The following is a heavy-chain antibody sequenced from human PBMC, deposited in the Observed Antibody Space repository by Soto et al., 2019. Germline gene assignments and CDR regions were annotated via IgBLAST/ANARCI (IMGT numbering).Heavy chain of an antibody. Sequence: GASVQVSCKASGYTFTGYYMHWVRQAPGQGLEWMGWINPNSGGTNYAQKFQGRVTMTRDTSISTAYMELSRLRSDDTAVYYCARDDSGYDRFSSDYWGPGTLVTVCS. CDR3: ARDDSGYDRFSSDY. CDR2: INPNSGGT. V-gene: IGHV1-2*02. CDR1: GYTFTGYY. J-gene: IGHJ4*02. D-gene: IGHD5-12*01.